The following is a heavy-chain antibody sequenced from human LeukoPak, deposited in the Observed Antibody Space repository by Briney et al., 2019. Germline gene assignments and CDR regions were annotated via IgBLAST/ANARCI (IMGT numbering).Heavy chain of an antibody. CDR1: GGSISSSSYY. V-gene: IGHV4-39*01. CDR2: IYYSGST. J-gene: IGHJ4*02. CDR3: ARHGGLVPAAGIDY. D-gene: IGHD2-2*01. Sequence: SETLSLTCTVSGGSISSSSYYWGWIRQPPGKGLEWIGSIYYSGSTYYNPSLKSRVTISVDTSKNQFSLKLSSVTAADTAVYYCARHGGLVPAAGIDYWGQGTLVTVSS.